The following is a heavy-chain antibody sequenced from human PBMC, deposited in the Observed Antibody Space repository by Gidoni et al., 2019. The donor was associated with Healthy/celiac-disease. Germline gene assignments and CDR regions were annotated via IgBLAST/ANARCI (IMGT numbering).Heavy chain of an antibody. D-gene: IGHD3-22*01. J-gene: IGHJ4*02. CDR1: GYSISSGYY. CDR3: ARGDGYYYTGDY. CDR2: IYHSGST. Sequence: QVQLQESGPGLVKPSETLSLTCTVSGYSISSGYYWGWIRQPPGKGLEWIGSIYHSGSTYYNPSLKSRVTISVDTSKNQFSLKLSSVTAADTAVYYCARGDGYYYTGDYWGQGTLVTVSS. V-gene: IGHV4-38-2*02.